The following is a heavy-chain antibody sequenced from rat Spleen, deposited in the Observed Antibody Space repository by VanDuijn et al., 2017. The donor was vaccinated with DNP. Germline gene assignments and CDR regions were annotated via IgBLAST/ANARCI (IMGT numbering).Heavy chain of an antibody. CDR2: ITNTGGST. D-gene: IGHD1-9*01. CDR3: TRFPNTTGIPPFDY. Sequence: EVQLVESGGGLVQPGRSLKLSCVASGFTFNNYWMTWIRQAPGTGLEWVASITNTGGSTYYPDSVKGRFTISRDNAKSTLYLQMNSLRSEDTATYYCTRFPNTTGIPPFDYWGQGVMVTVSS. CDR1: GFTFNNYW. V-gene: IGHV5-31*01. J-gene: IGHJ2*01.